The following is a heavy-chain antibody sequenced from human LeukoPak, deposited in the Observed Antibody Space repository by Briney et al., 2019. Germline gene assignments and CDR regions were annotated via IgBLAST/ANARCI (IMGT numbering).Heavy chain of an antibody. CDR3: ARDRVVVPAAMRAAYFDY. V-gene: IGHV1-69*13. J-gene: IGHJ4*02. CDR2: LIPIFGTA. Sequence: SVKVSCKASGGTFSSYAISWVRQAPGQGLEWMGGLIPIFGTANYAQKFQGRVTITADESTSTAYMELSSLRSEDTAVYYCARDRVVVPAAMRAAYFDYWGQGTLVTVSS. CDR1: GGTFSSYA. D-gene: IGHD2-2*01.